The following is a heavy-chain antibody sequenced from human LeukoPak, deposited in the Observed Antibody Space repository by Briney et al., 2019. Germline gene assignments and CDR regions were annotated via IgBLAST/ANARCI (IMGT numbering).Heavy chain of an antibody. D-gene: IGHD2-15*01. CDR2: MNPNSGNT. CDR1: GYTFTSYD. V-gene: IGHV1-8*01. J-gene: IGHJ4*02. CDR3: AKMGDIVVVVAAKGLDY. Sequence: GASVKVSCKASGYTFTSYDINWVRQATGQGLEWMGWMNPNSGNTGYAQKFQGRVTMTRNTSISTAYMELSSLRSEDTAVYYCAKMGDIVVVVAAKGLDYWGQGTLVTVSS.